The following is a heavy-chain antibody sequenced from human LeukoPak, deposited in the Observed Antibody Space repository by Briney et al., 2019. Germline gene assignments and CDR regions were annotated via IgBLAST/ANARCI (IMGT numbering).Heavy chain of an antibody. CDR3: ARGTTMVNWFDP. J-gene: IGHJ5*02. V-gene: IGHV4-59*08. CDR1: GGSIGSYY. D-gene: IGHD3-10*01. Sequence: SETLSLTCTVSGGSIGSYYWSWIRQPPGKGLEWIGSIYHSGSTYYNPSLKSRVTISVDTSKNQFSLKLSSVTAADTAVYYCARGTTMVNWFDPWGQGTLVTVSS. CDR2: IYHSGST.